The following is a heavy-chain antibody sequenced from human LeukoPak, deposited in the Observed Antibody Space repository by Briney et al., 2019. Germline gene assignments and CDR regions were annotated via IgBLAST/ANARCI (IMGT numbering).Heavy chain of an antibody. Sequence: GGSLRLSCAASGFTFSSYGMPWVRQAPGKGLEWVAVISYDGSNKYYADSVKGRFTISRDNSKNTLYLQMNSLRAEDTAVYYCAKDPNGIAAAGNYWGQGTLVTVSS. D-gene: IGHD6-13*01. CDR2: ISYDGSNK. V-gene: IGHV3-30*18. J-gene: IGHJ4*02. CDR3: AKDPNGIAAAGNY. CDR1: GFTFSSYG.